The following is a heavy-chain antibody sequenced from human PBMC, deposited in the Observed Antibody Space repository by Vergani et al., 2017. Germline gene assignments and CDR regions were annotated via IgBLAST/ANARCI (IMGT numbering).Heavy chain of an antibody. Sequence: EVLLVQSGADVQKSGESLKISCKASGYSFSNYWIGWVRQMPGKGLEWIGIIFPGDSETKYNPSFQGQVIISADTSISTAYLQWSSLKASDTAIYYCARHLLGWEIHDAFAFWGQGTMVTVSS. V-gene: IGHV5-51*01. J-gene: IGHJ3*01. CDR3: ARHLLGWEIHDAFAF. CDR1: GYSFSNYW. CDR2: IFPGDSET. D-gene: IGHD4-23*01.